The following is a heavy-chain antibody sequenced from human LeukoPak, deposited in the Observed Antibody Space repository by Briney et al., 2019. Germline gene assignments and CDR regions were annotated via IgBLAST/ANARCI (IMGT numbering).Heavy chain of an antibody. Sequence: PSETLSLTCTVSGGSVSSYYWSWIRQPPGKGLEWIGYTYYSGNTNCNPSLKSRVTISVDTSKNQFSLKVSSVTAADTAVYYCARVFHDSSGYPFDYWGQGTLVTVSS. J-gene: IGHJ4*02. V-gene: IGHV4-59*02. D-gene: IGHD3-22*01. CDR3: ARVFHDSSGYPFDY. CDR2: TYYSGNT. CDR1: GGSVSSYY.